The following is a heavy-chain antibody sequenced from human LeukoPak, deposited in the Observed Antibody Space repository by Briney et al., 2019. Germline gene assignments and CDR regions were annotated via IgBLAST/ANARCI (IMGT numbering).Heavy chain of an antibody. CDR2: IYTSGST. Sequence: SETLSLTCTVSGDSISTYYWSWIRQPPGKGLEWIGYIYTSGSTYYNPSLKSRVTMSVDTSKNQCSLKLSSVTAADTAVYYCARDAYSPFDYWGQGTLVTVSS. J-gene: IGHJ4*02. CDR3: ARDAYSPFDY. CDR1: GDSISTYY. D-gene: IGHD5-24*01. V-gene: IGHV4-4*09.